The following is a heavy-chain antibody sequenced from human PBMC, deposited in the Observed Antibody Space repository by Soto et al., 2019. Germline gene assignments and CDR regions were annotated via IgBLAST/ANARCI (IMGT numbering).Heavy chain of an antibody. CDR3: ARGGSNDWQVAFDI. D-gene: IGHD3-9*01. V-gene: IGHV4-34*01. J-gene: IGHJ3*02. CDR2: INHSGSN. Sequence: PSESLSLACAASGGSFSTYYYNWSRQSPGKGLEWIGEINHSGSNNYSPSLKSRVTMSLDTSKNQFSLKLTSVTAADKAVCYCARGGSNDWQVAFDIWGQGTMVTVSS. CDR1: GGSFSTYY.